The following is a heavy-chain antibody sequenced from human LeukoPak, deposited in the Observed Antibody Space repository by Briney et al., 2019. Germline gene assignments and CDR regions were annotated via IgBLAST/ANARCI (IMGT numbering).Heavy chain of an antibody. CDR3: ARDGFCSAGRCYGMDV. D-gene: IGHD2-15*01. Sequence: GGSLRLSCAASGFTFSNYWMHWVRQAPGKGLVWVSRINSDGSSTDYADSVKGRFTISRDNAKNTLYLQMNSLRAGDTAVYYCARDGFCSAGRCYGMDVWGQGTTVAVSS. J-gene: IGHJ6*02. CDR1: GFTFSNYW. CDR2: INSDGSST. V-gene: IGHV3-74*01.